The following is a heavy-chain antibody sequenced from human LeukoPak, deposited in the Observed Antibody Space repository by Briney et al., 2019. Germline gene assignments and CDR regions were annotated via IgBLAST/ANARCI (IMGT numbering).Heavy chain of an antibody. CDR3: ARSVVVVAAYDY. CDR1: GGSFSGYY. CDR2: INHSGST. D-gene: IGHD2-15*01. V-gene: IGHV4-34*01. J-gene: IGHJ4*02. Sequence: PSETLSLTCAVYGGSFSGYYWSWIRQPPGKGLEWIGEINHSGSTNYNPSLKSRVTISVDTSKNQFSLKLSSVTAADTAVYYCARSVVVVAAYDYWGQGTLVTVSS.